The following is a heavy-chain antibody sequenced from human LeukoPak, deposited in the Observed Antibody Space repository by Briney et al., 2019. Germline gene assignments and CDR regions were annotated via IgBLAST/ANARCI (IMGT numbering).Heavy chain of an antibody. CDR1: GYNFNNAW. J-gene: IGHJ4*02. CDR3: STRYCSSTRCYY. V-gene: IGHV3-15*01. CDR2: IKSKTEGGTT. Sequence: PGGSLRLSCAASGYNFNNAWMSWVRQAPGKGLEWVVRIKSKTEGGTTDYAEPVKGRFTISRDDSKNTLYLQMNSLKTEDTAVYYCSTRYCSSTRCYYWGQGTLVTVSS. D-gene: IGHD2-2*01.